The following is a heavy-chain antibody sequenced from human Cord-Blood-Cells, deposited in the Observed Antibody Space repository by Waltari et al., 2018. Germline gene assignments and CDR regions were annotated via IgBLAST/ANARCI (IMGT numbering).Heavy chain of an antibody. D-gene: IGHD3-10*01. V-gene: IGHV4-34*01. CDR2: INHSGST. Sequence: QVQLQQWGAGLLKPSETLSLTCAVYGGSFRGYYRSWIRQPPGKGLEWIGEINHSGSTNYNPSLKSRVTISVDTSKNQFSLKLSSVTAADTAVYYCARTIRGCGVYWGQGTLVTVSS. CDR1: GGSFRGYY. CDR3: ARTIRGCGVY. J-gene: IGHJ4*02.